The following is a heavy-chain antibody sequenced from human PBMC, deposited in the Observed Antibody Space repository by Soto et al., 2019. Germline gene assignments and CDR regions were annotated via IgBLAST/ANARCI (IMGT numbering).Heavy chain of an antibody. J-gene: IGHJ4*02. CDR1: GFTFRDYG. CDR3: VCRHLEAADTLQSLLYFDF. D-gene: IGHD6-13*01. CDR2: ISKSGDIT. Sequence: EVQLLESGGGLVQPGGSLRLSCAASGFTFRDYGMSWVRQTPGKGLEWVSFISKSGDITSYADSVKGRFTIFRDNSRSTLFLQMNSLRAEDTTLYFCVCRHLEAADTLQSLLYFDFWGQGTLVTVPS. V-gene: IGHV3-23*01.